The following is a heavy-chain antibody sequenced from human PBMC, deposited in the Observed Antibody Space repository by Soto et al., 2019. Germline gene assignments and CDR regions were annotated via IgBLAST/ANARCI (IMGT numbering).Heavy chain of an antibody. CDR3: ARKSPLLAVAPNWFDP. D-gene: IGHD6-19*01. CDR2: IYYSGST. CDR1: GGSISSSSYY. Sequence: PSETLSLTCTVSGGSISSSSYYWGWIRQPPGKGLEWIGSIYYSGSTYYNPSLKSRVTISVDTSKNQFSLKLSSVTAADTAVYYCARKSPLLAVAPNWFDPWGQGTLVTVSS. J-gene: IGHJ5*02. V-gene: IGHV4-39*01.